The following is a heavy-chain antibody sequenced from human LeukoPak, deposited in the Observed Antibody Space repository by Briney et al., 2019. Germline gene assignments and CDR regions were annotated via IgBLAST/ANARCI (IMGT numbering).Heavy chain of an antibody. J-gene: IGHJ4*02. CDR2: ISNSGGST. V-gene: IGHV3-23*01. CDR1: GFTFSSYV. Sequence: GGSLRLSCAASGFTFSSYVMSWVRQAPGKGLEWVSSISNSGGSTYYADSVKGRFTISRDNSKNTLYLQMNSLRAEDTAVYYCAKGERGIDYWGQGTLVTVSS. CDR3: AKGERGIDY. D-gene: IGHD7-27*01.